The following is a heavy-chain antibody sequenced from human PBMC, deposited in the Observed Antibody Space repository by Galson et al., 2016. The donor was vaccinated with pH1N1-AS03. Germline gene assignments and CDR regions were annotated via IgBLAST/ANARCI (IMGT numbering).Heavy chain of an antibody. D-gene: IGHD2-2*01. Sequence: SVKVSCKASGYIYTGFYVHWVRQAPGQGLEWMGWINTDSGVTNYAQKFEAWVTMTRDTSVSTAYMELYGLKSDDTAVYYCARDPRGPCTSATCPTTYYFGMDVWGQGTTVIVSS. CDR2: INTDSGVT. CDR1: GYIYTGFY. CDR3: ARDPRGPCTSATCPTTYYFGMDV. J-gene: IGHJ6*02. V-gene: IGHV1-2*04.